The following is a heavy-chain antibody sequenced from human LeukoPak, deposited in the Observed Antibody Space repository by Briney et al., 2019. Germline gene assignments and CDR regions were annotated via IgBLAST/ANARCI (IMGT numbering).Heavy chain of an antibody. CDR2: IIPILGIE. Sequence: SVNVSRMPSLGTLSSYAISGVRQAPGQGVEGMGRIIPILGIENLPQMFQGRVTITADKTTSTANMELSSLRTEDYVVYYYAPDSAYGGNSWGQGTLVAVSS. D-gene: IGHD4-23*01. V-gene: IGHV1-69*04. CDR3: APDSAYGGNS. CDR1: LGTLSSYA. J-gene: IGHJ4*02.